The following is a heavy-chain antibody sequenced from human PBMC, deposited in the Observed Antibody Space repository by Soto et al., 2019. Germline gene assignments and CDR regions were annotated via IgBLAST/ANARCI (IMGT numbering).Heavy chain of an antibody. CDR1: GFSLSTSGMC. J-gene: IGHJ4*02. Sequence: SGPTLVNPTQTLTLTCTFSGFSLSTSGMCVSWIRQPPGKALEWLARIDWDDDKYYSTSLKTMLTISKDTSKTQVVLTMTNMDPVDTGTYYCAREANGWSKTYNFDYWGKGTLVTLSS. D-gene: IGHD2-8*01. V-gene: IGHV2-70*11. CDR3: AREANGWSKTYNFDY. CDR2: IDWDDDK.